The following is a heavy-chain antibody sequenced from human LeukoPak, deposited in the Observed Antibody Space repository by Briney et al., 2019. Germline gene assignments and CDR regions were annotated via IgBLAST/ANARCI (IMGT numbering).Heavy chain of an antibody. CDR3: ARYSSSWETYYFDN. D-gene: IGHD6-13*01. Sequence: GGSLRLSCAASGFTFDDYGMSWVRQAPGKGLEWVSGTDRKGGSTAYGDSVKGRFTISRDNAKNSLYLQMNSLRAEDTALYYCARYSSSWETYYFDNWGQGTLVTVSS. CDR1: GFTFDDYG. V-gene: IGHV3-20*04. J-gene: IGHJ4*02. CDR2: TDRKGGST.